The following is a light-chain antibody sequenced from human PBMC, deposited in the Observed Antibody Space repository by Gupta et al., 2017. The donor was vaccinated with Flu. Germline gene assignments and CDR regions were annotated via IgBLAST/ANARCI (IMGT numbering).Light chain of an antibody. J-gene: IGKJ4*01. CDR1: QSVLYSSNNKNY. CDR2: WAS. Sequence: SLGERATIHCKSSQSVLYSSNNKNYLAWYQQKPGQPPKLLIYWASTRESGVPDRFRGSGSGTXFTLTIXSLQAEDVTVYYCQQYSSTPLTFGXGTKVEIK. V-gene: IGKV4-1*01. CDR3: QQYSSTPLT.